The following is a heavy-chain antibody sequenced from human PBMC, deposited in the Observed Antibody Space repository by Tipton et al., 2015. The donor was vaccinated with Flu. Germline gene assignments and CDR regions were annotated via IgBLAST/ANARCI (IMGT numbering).Heavy chain of an antibody. V-gene: IGHV4-59*01. CDR2: IYYSGST. CDR1: GGSISSYY. CDR3: ARSYGSSWSYYFDY. Sequence: GLVKPSETLSLTCTVSGGSISSYYWSWIRQPPGKGLEWIGYIYYSGSTNYNPSLKSRVTISVDTSKNQFSLKLSSVTAADTAVYYCARSYGSSWSYYFDYWGQGTLVTVSS. D-gene: IGHD6-13*01. J-gene: IGHJ4*02.